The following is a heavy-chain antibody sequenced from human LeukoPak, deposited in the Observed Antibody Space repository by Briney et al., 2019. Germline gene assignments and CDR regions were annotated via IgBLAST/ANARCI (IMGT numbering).Heavy chain of an antibody. D-gene: IGHD3-16*02. V-gene: IGHV4-34*01. CDR1: GGSFSGYY. CDR2: INHSGST. J-gene: IGHJ4*02. Sequence: TSETLSLTCAVYGGSFSGYYWSWIRQPPGKGLEWIREINHSGSTNYNPSLKSRVTISVDTSKNQFSLKLSSVTAADTAVYYCASRRVWGSYRYSGFDYWGQGTLVVVSS. CDR3: ASRRVWGSYRYSGFDY.